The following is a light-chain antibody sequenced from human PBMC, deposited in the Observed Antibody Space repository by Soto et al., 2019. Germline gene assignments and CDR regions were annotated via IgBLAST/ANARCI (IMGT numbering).Light chain of an antibody. CDR3: SSYTSSTTYV. CDR1: SSDVGGYNY. CDR2: DVS. Sequence: QSALTQPASVSGSPGQSITISCTGTSSDVGGYNYVSWYQQQPGKAPKLMIYDVSIRPSGVSHRFSGSKSGNTASLTISGLQAEDEANYYCSSYTSSTTYVFGTGTKLTVL. V-gene: IGLV2-14*01. J-gene: IGLJ1*01.